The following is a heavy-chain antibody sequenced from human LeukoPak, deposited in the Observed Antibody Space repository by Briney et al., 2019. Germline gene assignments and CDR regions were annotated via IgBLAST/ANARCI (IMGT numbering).Heavy chain of an antibody. CDR2: ISAYNGNT. J-gene: IGHJ4*02. V-gene: IGHV1-18*04. Sequence: GASVKVSCKASGYTFTGYYMHWVRQAPGQGLEWMGWISAYNGNTNYAQKLQGRVTMTTDTSTSTAYMELRSLRSDDTAVYYCARVDIVAPDYWGQGTLVTVSS. D-gene: IGHD5-12*01. CDR1: GYTFTGYY. CDR3: ARVDIVAPDY.